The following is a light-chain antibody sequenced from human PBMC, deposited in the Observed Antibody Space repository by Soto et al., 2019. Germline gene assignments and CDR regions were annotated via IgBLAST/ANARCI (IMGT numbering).Light chain of an antibody. V-gene: IGKV1-5*01. CDR3: QQYNSYSPT. CDR1: QSISSW. CDR2: DAS. Sequence: DIQMTQSPSTLSASVGDRVTITCRASQSISSWLAWYQQKPGKAPKLMIYDASSLESGVPSRFSGSGSGTEFTLTSSSLQPDYFATYYCQQYNSYSPTFGQGPKVEIK. J-gene: IGKJ1*01.